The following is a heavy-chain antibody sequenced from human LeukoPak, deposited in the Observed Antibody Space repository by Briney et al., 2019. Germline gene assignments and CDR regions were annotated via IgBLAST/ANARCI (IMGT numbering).Heavy chain of an antibody. CDR1: GFTFSSYW. D-gene: IGHD3-3*01. J-gene: IGHJ4*02. Sequence: TGGSLRLSCAASGFTFSSYWMSWVRQAPGKGLEWVANVNHFGSEKYYVDSVKGRFTISRDNAKTSLYLQMNSLRADDTAVYYCATSYYGFWNWGQGTLVTVSS. V-gene: IGHV3-7*01. CDR2: VNHFGSEK. CDR3: ATSYYGFWN.